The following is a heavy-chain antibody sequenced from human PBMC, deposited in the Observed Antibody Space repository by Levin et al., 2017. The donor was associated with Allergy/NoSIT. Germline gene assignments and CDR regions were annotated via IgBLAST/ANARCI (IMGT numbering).Heavy chain of an antibody. CDR2: ISYDGSNK. CDR3: ARDYYASGSHDY. D-gene: IGHD3-10*01. V-gene: IGHV3-30-3*01. CDR1: GFTFSSYA. J-gene: IGHJ4*02. Sequence: SCAASGFTFSSYAMHWVRQAPGKGLEWVAVISYDGSNKYYADSVKGRFTISRDNAKNSLYLQMTSLGAEDTAVYFCARDYYASGSHDYWGQGTLVTVSS.